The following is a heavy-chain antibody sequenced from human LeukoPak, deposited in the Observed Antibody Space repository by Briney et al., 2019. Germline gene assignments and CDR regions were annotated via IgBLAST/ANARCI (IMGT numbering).Heavy chain of an antibody. CDR1: GGSISSSSYY. CDR3: ATVLAEMVYGDAFDI. V-gene: IGHV4-39*01. Sequence: SETLSLTCTVSGGSISSSSYYWGWIRQPPGKGLEWIGSIYYSGSTYYNPSLKSRVTISVDTSKNQFSLKLSSVTAADTAVYYCATVLAEMVYGDAFDIWGQGTMVTVSS. D-gene: IGHD2-8*01. CDR2: IYYSGST. J-gene: IGHJ3*02.